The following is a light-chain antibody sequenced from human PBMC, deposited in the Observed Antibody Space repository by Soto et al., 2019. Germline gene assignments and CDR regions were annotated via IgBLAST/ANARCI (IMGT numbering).Light chain of an antibody. J-gene: IGLJ1*01. Sequence: HSVLTQPASLSVSPGQSITISCTGTSSDVGGYNYVSWYQQHPGKAPKLMIYDVSNRPSGVSNRFSGSKSGNTASLTISGLQAEDEADYYCSSYTSSSTLCVFGTGTKVTVL. CDR1: SSDVGGYNY. CDR2: DVS. CDR3: SSYTSSSTLCV. V-gene: IGLV2-14*01.